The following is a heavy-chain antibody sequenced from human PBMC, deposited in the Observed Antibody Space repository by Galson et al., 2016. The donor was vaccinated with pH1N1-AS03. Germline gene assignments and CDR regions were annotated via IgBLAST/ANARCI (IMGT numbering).Heavy chain of an antibody. CDR1: GFTLGSYG. Sequence: SLRLSCAASGFTLGSYGMFWVRQAPGKGLEWVGYVREDESLANHAGSVKGRFTISRDNSKNTVFLAMNSLRPEDTAIYYCAKSEGWWAFYVWGQGTMVTVSP. V-gene: IGHV3-30*02. CDR3: AKSEGWWAFYV. CDR2: VREDESLA. D-gene: IGHD2-8*02. J-gene: IGHJ3*01.